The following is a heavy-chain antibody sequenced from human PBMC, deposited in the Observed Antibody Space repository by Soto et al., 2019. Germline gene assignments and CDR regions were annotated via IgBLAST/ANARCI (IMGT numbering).Heavy chain of an antibody. J-gene: IGHJ6*03. V-gene: IGHV3-23*01. CDR2: YGGSGGSR. CDR1: GFTFSTYG. Sequence: DVQLLESGGGLVQWGGSLRLSWVTSGFTFSTYGLTWVPQAPGKGLEWVSYGGSGGSRYYAESVKGRFTISRDNSKNTLSLETNSLRAEDTATYYCVKFRGRAYPYYYMDVWGKGTTVTVSS. D-gene: IGHD3-10*01. CDR3: VKFRGRAYPYYYMDV.